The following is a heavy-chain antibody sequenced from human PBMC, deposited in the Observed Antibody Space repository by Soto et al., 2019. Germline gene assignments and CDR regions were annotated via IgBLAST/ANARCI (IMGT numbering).Heavy chain of an antibody. D-gene: IGHD3-16*01. CDR2: INSDGSSI. CDR3: ARSYEALSHDY. V-gene: IGHV3-74*01. CDR1: GFTFSSYW. Sequence: EVQLVESGGGLVQPGGSLRLSCAASGFTFSSYWMHWVRQAPGKGLVWVSRINSDGSSINYADSVKGRFIISRDNAKNTLRLQMNSLRAEATAVYYCARSYEALSHDYWGQGTLVTVSS. J-gene: IGHJ4*02.